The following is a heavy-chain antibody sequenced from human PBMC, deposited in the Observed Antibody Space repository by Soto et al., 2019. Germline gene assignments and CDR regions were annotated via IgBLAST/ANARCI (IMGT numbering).Heavy chain of an antibody. J-gene: IGHJ4*02. D-gene: IGHD5-18*01. CDR3: ARGAEQSYNYGYIALYYDY. V-gene: IGHV1-8*01. CDR1: GYTFTTYE. CDR2: MNPNSCNT. Sequence: ASVKVSCRASGYTFTTYEINWVRQATGQGLEWMGWMNPNSCNTGYAQKFQGRVTMTRDTSISTAYMELSSLRSEDTAVYYCARGAEQSYNYGYIALYYDYWGQGTLVTVSS.